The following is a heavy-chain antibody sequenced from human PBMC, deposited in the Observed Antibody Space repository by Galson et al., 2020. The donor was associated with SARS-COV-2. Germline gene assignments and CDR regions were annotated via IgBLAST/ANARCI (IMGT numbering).Heavy chain of an antibody. CDR1: GFTFSSYG. D-gene: IGHD2-21*02. Sequence: GGSLRLSCAASGFTFSSYGMHWVRQAPGKGLEGVAVIWDDGSNKYYADSVKGRFTISRDNSKNTLYRQMNSLRAEDTAVYYCAKPGLAYCGGDGYFDYWGQGTLVTVSS. CDR2: IWDDGSNK. V-gene: IGHV3-33*06. CDR3: AKPGLAYCGGDGYFDY. J-gene: IGHJ4*02.